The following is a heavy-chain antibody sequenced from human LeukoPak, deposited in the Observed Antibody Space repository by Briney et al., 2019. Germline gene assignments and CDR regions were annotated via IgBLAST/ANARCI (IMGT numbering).Heavy chain of an antibody. CDR2: IYTSGST. D-gene: IGHD2-15*01. V-gene: IGHV4-4*07. J-gene: IGHJ4*02. CDR1: GGSISSYY. CDR3: ARGGYCSGGSCYSDSDY. Sequence: SETLSLTCTVSGGSISSYYWSWIRQPAGKGLEWIGRIYTSGSTNYNPSLKSRVTMSVDTSKNQSSLKLSSVTAADTAVYYCARGGYCSGGSCYSDSDYWGQGTLVTVSS.